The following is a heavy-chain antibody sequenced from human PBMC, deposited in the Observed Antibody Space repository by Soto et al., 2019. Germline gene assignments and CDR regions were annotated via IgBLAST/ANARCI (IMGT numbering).Heavy chain of an antibody. J-gene: IGHJ4*02. D-gene: IGHD1-1*01. V-gene: IGHV4-59*08. CDR1: GASISSYY. CDR3: ARRYGYSFDY. CDR2: IYYSGST. Sequence: QVQLQESGPGLVKPSETLSLTCTVSGASISSYYWSWIRQPPGKGLEWIGYIYYSGSTNYNPSLKSRVTISVDTSKTQFSLKLSSVTAADTAVYYCARRYGYSFDYWGQGTLVTVSS.